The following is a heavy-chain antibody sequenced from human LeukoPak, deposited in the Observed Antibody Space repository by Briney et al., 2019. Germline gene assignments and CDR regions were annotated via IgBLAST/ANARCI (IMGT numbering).Heavy chain of an antibody. D-gene: IGHD6-6*01. Sequence: SETLSLTCTVSGGSISSYYWSWIRQPPGKGLEWIGYIYYSGSTNYNPSLKSRVTISVDTSKNQFSLKLSSVTAADTAVYYCARGLIAARCFDYWGQGTLVTVSS. J-gene: IGHJ4*02. V-gene: IGHV4-59*12. CDR1: GGSISSYY. CDR2: IYYSGST. CDR3: ARGLIAARCFDY.